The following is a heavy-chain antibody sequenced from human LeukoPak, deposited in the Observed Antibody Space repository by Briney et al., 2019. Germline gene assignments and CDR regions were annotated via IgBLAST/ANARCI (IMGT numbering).Heavy chain of an antibody. J-gene: IGHJ4*02. D-gene: IGHD6-19*01. CDR3: ARVGGRSGWFDY. Sequence: GGSLRLSCTVSGLTFDSYAMSWVRQAPGKGLEWVSGISSSGGTTYYADSVKGRLTISRDNSKNTLYLQMNSLRAEDTAVYYCARVGGRSGWFDYWGQGTLVTVSS. V-gene: IGHV3-23*01. CDR1: GLTFDSYA. CDR2: ISSSGGTT.